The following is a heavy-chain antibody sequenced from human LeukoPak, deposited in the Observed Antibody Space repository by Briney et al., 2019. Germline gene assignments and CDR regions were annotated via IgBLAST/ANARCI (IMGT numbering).Heavy chain of an antibody. V-gene: IGHV4-61*02. CDR1: GASISSGKYY. Sequence: SQTLSLTCTVSGASISSGKYYWSWIRQPAGQRLEWIGRVYTSGSTAYNPSLKSRVTISLDTSRNQFSLKLSSVTAADTAVYYCARWQRSGYGLDYWGQGTLVTVSS. J-gene: IGHJ4*02. CDR3: ARWQRSGYGLDY. CDR2: VYTSGST. D-gene: IGHD5-12*01.